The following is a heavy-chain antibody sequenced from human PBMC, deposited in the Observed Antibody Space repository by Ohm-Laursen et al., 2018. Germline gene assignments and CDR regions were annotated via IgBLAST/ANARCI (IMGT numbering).Heavy chain of an antibody. V-gene: IGHV3-23*01. J-gene: IGHJ6*02. CDR2: ISGFGGSR. CDR3: ANPEVAGATNGYYYYGMDV. D-gene: IGHD6-13*01. Sequence: SLRLSCTASGSTFSSYGMHWVRQAPGKGLEWVSGISGFGGSRYYADSVKGRFTISRDNSKNTLYLQMDNLRAEDTAVYYCANPEVAGATNGYYYYGMDVWGQGTTVTVSS. CDR1: GSTFSSYG.